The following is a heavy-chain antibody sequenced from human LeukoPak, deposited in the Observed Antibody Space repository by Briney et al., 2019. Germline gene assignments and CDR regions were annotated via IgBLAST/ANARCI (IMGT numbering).Heavy chain of an antibody. CDR2: IYHSGST. CDR1: GGSISSSGYS. Sequence: SETLSLTCTVSGGSISSSGYSWSWIRQPPGKDLEWIGYIYHSGSTYFNPSLKSRVTISVDRSKNQFSLKLSSVTAADTAVYYCARYSGSYVHDAFDIWGQGTMVTVSS. J-gene: IGHJ3*02. D-gene: IGHD1-26*01. CDR3: ARYSGSYVHDAFDI. V-gene: IGHV4-30-2*01.